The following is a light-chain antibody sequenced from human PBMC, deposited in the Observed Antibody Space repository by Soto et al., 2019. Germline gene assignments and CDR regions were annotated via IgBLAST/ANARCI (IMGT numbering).Light chain of an antibody. CDR1: SSDVGGYNY. Sequence: QSVLTQPASVSGSPGQSITISCTGTSSDVGGYNYVSWYQQHPGKAPKLMIYEVSNRPSGVYNRFSGSKSGNTASLTISGLQAEDEADYYCSSYTSSSTYVFGTGTKRTVL. CDR2: EVS. CDR3: SSYTSSSTYV. J-gene: IGLJ1*01. V-gene: IGLV2-14*01.